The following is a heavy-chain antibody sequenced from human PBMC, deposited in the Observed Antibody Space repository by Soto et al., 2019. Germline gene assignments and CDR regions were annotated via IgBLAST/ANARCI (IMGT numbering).Heavy chain of an antibody. J-gene: IGHJ4*02. Sequence: SETLSLTCTVSGGSISSGGYYWSWIRQHPGKGLEWIGYIYYSGSTYYNPSLKSRVTISVDTSKNQFSLKLSSVSAADTAVYYCARGVTLVRGVIHTPYFDYWGQGALVTVSS. D-gene: IGHD3-10*01. V-gene: IGHV4-31*03. CDR2: IYYSGST. CDR1: GGSISSGGYY. CDR3: ARGVTLVRGVIHTPYFDY.